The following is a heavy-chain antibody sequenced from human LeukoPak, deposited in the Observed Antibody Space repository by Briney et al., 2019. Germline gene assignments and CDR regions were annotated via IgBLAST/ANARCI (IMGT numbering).Heavy chain of an antibody. Sequence: ASVKVSCKASGYSLTTYYMHWVRQAPGQGLEWMAIINPSGGGTKYAQKFQGRVTMTRDTPTNTVYMELSSLRSEDTAVYYCARDLIAVAATGFDYWGQGTLVTVSS. CDR1: GYSLTTYY. J-gene: IGHJ4*02. D-gene: IGHD6-19*01. V-gene: IGHV1-46*01. CDR2: INPSGGGT. CDR3: ARDLIAVAATGFDY.